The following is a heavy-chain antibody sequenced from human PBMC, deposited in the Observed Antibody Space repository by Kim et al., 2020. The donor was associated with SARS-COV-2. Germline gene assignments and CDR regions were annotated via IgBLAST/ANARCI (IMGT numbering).Heavy chain of an antibody. Sequence: SETLSLTCTVSGDSINSNSHYWGWIRQPPGKGLEWIGSINYSGSSYYNPSLKSRVTITVDTSKDQFSLKLSSVTAADTAVYYCARLRGRYHYTPFDYWGQGALVTVSS. V-gene: IGHV4-39*01. J-gene: IGHJ4*02. D-gene: IGHD3-16*02. CDR3: ARLRGRYHYTPFDY. CDR2: INYSGSS. CDR1: GDSINSNSHY.